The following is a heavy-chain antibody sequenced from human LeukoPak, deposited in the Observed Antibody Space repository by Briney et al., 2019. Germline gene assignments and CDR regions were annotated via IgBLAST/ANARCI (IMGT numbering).Heavy chain of an antibody. V-gene: IGHV4-34*01. Sequence: PSETLSLTCAVYGGSFSGYYWSWIRQPPGKGLEWIGEINHSGSTNYNPSLKSRVTMSVDTSKNQFSLKLSSVTAADTAVYYCARDVRDGDYVFESWGQGTLVTVSS. CDR3: ARDVRDGDYVFES. CDR2: INHSGST. J-gene: IGHJ4*02. CDR1: GGSFSGYY. D-gene: IGHD4-17*01.